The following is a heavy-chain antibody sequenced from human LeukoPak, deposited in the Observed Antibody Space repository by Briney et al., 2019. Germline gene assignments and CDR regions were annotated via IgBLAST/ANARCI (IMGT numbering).Heavy chain of an antibody. Sequence: ASVKASCKASGYTFTGYYMHWVRQAPGQGLEWMGWINPNSGGTNYAQKLQGRVTMTTDTSTSTAYMELRSLRSDDTAVYYCARDEMSVVTMVRGVIMGGDYWGQGTLVTVSS. D-gene: IGHD3-10*01. J-gene: IGHJ4*02. CDR3: ARDEMSVVTMVRGVIMGGDY. V-gene: IGHV1-2*02. CDR2: INPNSGGT. CDR1: GYTFTGYY.